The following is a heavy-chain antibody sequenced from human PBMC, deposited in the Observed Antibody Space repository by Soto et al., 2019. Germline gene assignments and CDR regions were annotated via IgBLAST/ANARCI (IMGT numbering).Heavy chain of an antibody. CDR1: GYTFTSYH. CDR2: ISAYNGNT. CDR3: ARDSPPPRE. J-gene: IGHJ4*02. V-gene: IGHV1-18*01. Sequence: QVQLVQSGAEVKKPGASVKVSCKASGYTFTSYHITWVRQAPGQGLEWMGWISAYNGNTNYAQKLRGSVPMTTDTPPSTAVMELRSLRSDATAVYYCARDSPPPREWGQGSLVTVSS.